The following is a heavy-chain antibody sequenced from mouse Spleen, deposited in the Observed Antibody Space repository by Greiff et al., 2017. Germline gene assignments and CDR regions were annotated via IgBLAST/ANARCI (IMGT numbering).Heavy chain of an antibody. V-gene: IGHV2-2*01. J-gene: IGHJ2*01. Sequence: VQLQQSGPGLVQPSQSLSITCTVSGFSLTSYGVHWVRQSPGKGLEWLGVIWSGGSTDYNAAFISRLSISKDNSKSQVFFKMNSLQADDTAIYYCAREAYYSNVTYYFDYWGQGTTLTVSS. CDR3: AREAYYSNVTYYFDY. CDR2: IWSGGST. CDR1: GFSLTSYG. D-gene: IGHD2-5*01.